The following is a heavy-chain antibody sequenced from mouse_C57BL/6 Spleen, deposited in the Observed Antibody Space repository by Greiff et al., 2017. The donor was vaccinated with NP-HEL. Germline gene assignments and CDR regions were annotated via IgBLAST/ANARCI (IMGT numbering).Heavy chain of an antibody. CDR2: IYPRDGST. D-gene: IGHD1-1*01. V-gene: IGHV1-85*01. CDR3: ARGHYYGSSLSYWYFDV. Sequence: VQLQQSGPELVKPGASVKLSCKASGYTFTSYDINWVKQRPGQGLEWIGWIYPRDGSTKYNEKFKGKATLTVDTSSSTAYMELHSLTSEDSAVYFCARGHYYGSSLSYWYFDVWGTGTTVTVSS. CDR1: GYTFTSYD. J-gene: IGHJ1*03.